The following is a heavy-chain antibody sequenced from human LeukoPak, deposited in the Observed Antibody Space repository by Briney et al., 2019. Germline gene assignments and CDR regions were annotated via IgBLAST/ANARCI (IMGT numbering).Heavy chain of an antibody. J-gene: IGHJ4*02. CDR3: ARSLGPRRYYFDY. Sequence: WVRQMPGKGLEWIGYIYYSGSTYYNPSLKSRVTISVDTSKNQFSLKLSSVTAADTAVYYCARSLGPRRYYFDYWGQGTLVTVSS. V-gene: IGHV4-31*02. CDR2: IYYSGST.